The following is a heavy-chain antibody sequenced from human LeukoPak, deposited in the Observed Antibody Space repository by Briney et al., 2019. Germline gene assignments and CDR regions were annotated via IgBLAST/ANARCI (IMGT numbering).Heavy chain of an antibody. CDR2: ISGNGDST. D-gene: IGHD2-8*01. CDR1: GFTFSTCA. V-gene: IGHV3-64*01. CDR3: AREVYAGNWFDP. J-gene: IGHJ5*02. Sequence: GGSLRLSCAASGFTFSTCAMHWVRQAPGKGLEYVAAISGNGDSTYYANSVKGRFTISRDNSKNTLYLQMGSLRPEDMAVYYCAREVYAGNWFDPWGQGTLVTVSS.